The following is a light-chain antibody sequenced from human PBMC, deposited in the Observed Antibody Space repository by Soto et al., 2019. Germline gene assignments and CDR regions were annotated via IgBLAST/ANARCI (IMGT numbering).Light chain of an antibody. Sequence: EIVLTQSPATLSLSPGERATFSCRASQSVSSYLAWYQQKPGQAPRLLIYDASNMATGIPARFSGSESGTDFTLTINSLEPEDFAVYYCQQRSNWPYTFGQGTKLEI. CDR3: QQRSNWPYT. CDR2: DAS. V-gene: IGKV3-11*01. CDR1: QSVSSY. J-gene: IGKJ2*01.